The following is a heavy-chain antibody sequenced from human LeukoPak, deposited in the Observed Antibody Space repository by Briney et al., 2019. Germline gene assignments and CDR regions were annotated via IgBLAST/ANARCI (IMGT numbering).Heavy chain of an antibody. CDR1: GYTFTGYY. J-gene: IGHJ4*02. Sequence: ASVKVSCKASGYTFTGYYMRWVRQAPGQGLEWMGWINPNSGGTNYAQKFQGRVTMTRDTSISTAYMELSRLRSDDTAVYYCARDPGVYCTNGVCYPGVFDYWGQGTLVTVSS. CDR2: INPNSGGT. CDR3: ARDPGVYCTNGVCYPGVFDY. D-gene: IGHD2-8*01. V-gene: IGHV1-2*02.